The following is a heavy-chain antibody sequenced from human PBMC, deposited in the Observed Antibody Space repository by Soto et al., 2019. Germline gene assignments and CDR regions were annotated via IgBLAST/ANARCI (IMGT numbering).Heavy chain of an antibody. D-gene: IGHD3-10*01. J-gene: IGHJ4*02. V-gene: IGHV1-18*01. CDR2: ISPYKGDT. Sequence: QVQLVQSGTEVKKPGASVTVSCKTSGYTFTSYNISWVRQAPGHGLEWMGWISPYKGDTNYAQKFQARVTMTTDTSSSTAYMELRSLRSDDTAMYYCARDLYYSEITDHSSSDYWGQGTLVTVSS. CDR1: GYTFTSYN. CDR3: ARDLYYSEITDHSSSDY.